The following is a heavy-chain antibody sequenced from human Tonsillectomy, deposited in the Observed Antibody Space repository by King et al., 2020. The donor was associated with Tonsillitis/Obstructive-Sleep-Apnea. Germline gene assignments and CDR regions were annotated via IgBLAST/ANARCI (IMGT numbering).Heavy chain of an antibody. V-gene: IGHV1-69*01. Sequence: VQLVQSGAEGKKPGSSVKVSCKASGGTFSSYAVSWVRQAPGQGLDWMGGIIPIFGTANYAQKFQGRVTITADESTSTAYMELSSLRSEDTAVYYCARTDPSTSYYYYYMDVWGKGTTVTVSS. CDR1: GGTFSSYA. CDR2: IIPIFGTA. CDR3: ARTDPSTSYYYYYMDV. J-gene: IGHJ6*03.